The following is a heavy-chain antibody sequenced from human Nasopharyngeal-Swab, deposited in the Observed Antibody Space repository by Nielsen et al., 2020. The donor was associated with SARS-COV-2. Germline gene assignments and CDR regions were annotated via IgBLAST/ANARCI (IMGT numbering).Heavy chain of an antibody. CDR3: TTDFYFDY. CDR2: IGDKDHNYAT. V-gene: IGHV3-73*01. J-gene: IGHJ4*02. Sequence: GESMKISCAASGFIFSASAIHWVRQASGKGLEWVGRIGDKDHNYATTYGASVQGRFTISRDDSKNTAFLQMDSLKTEDTALYYCTTDFYFDYWGQGTLVTVSS. CDR1: GFIFSASA.